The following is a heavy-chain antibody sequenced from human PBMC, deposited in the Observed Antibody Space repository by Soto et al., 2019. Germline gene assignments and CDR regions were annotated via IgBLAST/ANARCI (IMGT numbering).Heavy chain of an antibody. CDR3: ARDKVPAAGDHDAFDI. J-gene: IGHJ3*02. V-gene: IGHV1-18*04. CDR1: GYTFTSYG. D-gene: IGHD6-13*01. CDR2: ISAYNGNT. Sequence: AASVKVSCKASGYTFTSYGISWVRQAPGQGLEWMGWISAYNGNTNYAQKLQGRVTMTTDTSTSTAYMELRSLRSDDTAVYYCARDKVPAAGDHDAFDIWGQGTMVTVSS.